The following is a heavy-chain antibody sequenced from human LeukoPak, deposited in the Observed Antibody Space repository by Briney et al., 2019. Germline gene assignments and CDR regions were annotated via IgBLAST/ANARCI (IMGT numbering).Heavy chain of an antibody. D-gene: IGHD6-19*01. Sequence: PGGSLRLSCAASGFNVSTKYVNWVRQAPGKGLEWVSVIYSGGTTYYADSVEGRFTISRDNSKNTPYLQMNSLRAEDAAVYYCARDHAISVAGSGLDYWGQGTLVTVSA. CDR2: IYSGGTT. V-gene: IGHV3-66*01. J-gene: IGHJ4*02. CDR1: GFNVSTKY. CDR3: ARDHAISVAGSGLDY.